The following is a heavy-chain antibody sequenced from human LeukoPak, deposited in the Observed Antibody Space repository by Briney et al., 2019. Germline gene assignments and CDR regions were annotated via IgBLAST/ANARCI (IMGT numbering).Heavy chain of an antibody. Sequence: GGSLRLSCAVSAIPFSLAWMSWVRQAPGKGLEWVGRIKRKTDARTTEYATPVKGRFSISRDDSKATLFLQMNSLKIEDTGMYYCTSEHYYQLQSWGQGTLVTVSS. D-gene: IGHD2-2*01. J-gene: IGHJ5*02. CDR3: TSEHYYQLQS. CDR2: IKRKTDARTT. CDR1: AIPFSLAW. V-gene: IGHV3-15*01.